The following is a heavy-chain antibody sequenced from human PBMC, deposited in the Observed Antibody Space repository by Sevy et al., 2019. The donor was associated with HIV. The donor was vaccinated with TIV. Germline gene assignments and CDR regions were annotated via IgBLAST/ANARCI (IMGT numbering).Heavy chain of an antibody. J-gene: IGHJ6*02. CDR3: ARQYYYGSGRIFYYGMDV. V-gene: IGHV3-74*01. Sequence: GGSLRLSCVASGFTFRNYWMHWVRQDPGKGLVWVSRLDSDDGSTAYADSGKGRFTISRDNAKGTLFLQMNSLRAEDTAVYYCARQYYYGSGRIFYYGMDVWGQGTTVTVSS. D-gene: IGHD3-10*01. CDR1: GFTFRNYW. CDR2: LDSDDGST.